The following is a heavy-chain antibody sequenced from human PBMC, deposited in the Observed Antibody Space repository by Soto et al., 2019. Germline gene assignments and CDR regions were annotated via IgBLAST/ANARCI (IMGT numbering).Heavy chain of an antibody. V-gene: IGHV1-18*01. Sequence: AAVKVSCKASGYTFTSYGISWVRQAPGQGLEWMGWISAYNGNTNYAQKLQGRVTMTTDTSTSTAYMELRSLRSDDTAVYYCARDGADRELYYCDYWGQGTLVTVSS. CDR3: ARDGADRELYYCDY. J-gene: IGHJ4*02. CDR1: GYTFTSYG. D-gene: IGHD1-26*01. CDR2: ISAYNGNT.